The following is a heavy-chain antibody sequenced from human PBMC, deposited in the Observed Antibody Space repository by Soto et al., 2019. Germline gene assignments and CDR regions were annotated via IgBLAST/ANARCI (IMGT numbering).Heavy chain of an antibody. J-gene: IGHJ4*02. CDR1: GFSFSTYT. V-gene: IGHV3-23*01. D-gene: IGHD4-17*01. Sequence: GGSLRLSCEASGFSFSTYTMSWVRQSPGKGLEWVSAVLQTGTSTYYADSVKGRFAISRDNSKNTLYLQMNNLRAEDTAVYYCAKDFTSDGYWDFDYWGQGTLVTVSS. CDR3: AKDFTSDGYWDFDY. CDR2: VLQTGTST.